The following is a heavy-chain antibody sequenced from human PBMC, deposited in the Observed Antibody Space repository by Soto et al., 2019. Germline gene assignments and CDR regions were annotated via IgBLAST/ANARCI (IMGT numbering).Heavy chain of an antibody. Sequence: VLLVESGGGLVQPGGSLRLSCATSGFTFRDTWMAWVRQGPGKGLEWVGRISPKTGGATTDYAATVKDRFTISRDDPENTVYLQMHSLIIEDPAIYSCTTGAYYFGSGSQLGWGQGTLVTVSS. CDR3: TTGAYYFGSGSQLG. V-gene: IGHV3-15*01. D-gene: IGHD3-10*01. CDR2: ISPKTGGATT. CDR1: GFTFRDTW. J-gene: IGHJ4*02.